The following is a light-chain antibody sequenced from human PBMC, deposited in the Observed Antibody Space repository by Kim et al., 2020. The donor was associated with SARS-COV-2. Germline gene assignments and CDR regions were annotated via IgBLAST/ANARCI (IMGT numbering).Light chain of an antibody. V-gene: IGKV1-39*01. CDR1: QSIRSY. J-gene: IGKJ2*01. Sequence: DIQMTQSPSPLSASVGDRVTITCRASQSIRSYLNWYQQKPGKAPKLLIYTASNLQSGVPSRFSGSGSGTDFTLTISSLQPEDFAAYYCQQSYSIPYTFGQGTKLEI. CDR3: QQSYSIPYT. CDR2: TAS.